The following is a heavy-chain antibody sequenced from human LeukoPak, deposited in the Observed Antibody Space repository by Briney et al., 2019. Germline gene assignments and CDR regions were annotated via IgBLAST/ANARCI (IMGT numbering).Heavy chain of an antibody. D-gene: IGHD3-22*01. V-gene: IGHV4-34*01. J-gene: IGHJ4*02. CDR3: ARDRYYYDSSGYYTLFDY. Sequence: SETLSLTCAVYGGSFSGYYWSWIRQPPGKGLEWIGEINHSGSTNYNPSLKSRVTISVDTSKNQFSLKLSSVTAADTAVYYCARDRYYYDSSGYYTLFDYWGQGTLVTVSS. CDR2: INHSGST. CDR1: GGSFSGYY.